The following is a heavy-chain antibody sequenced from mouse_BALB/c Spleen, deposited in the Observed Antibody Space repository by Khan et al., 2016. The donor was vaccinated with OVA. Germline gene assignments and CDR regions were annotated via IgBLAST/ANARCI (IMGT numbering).Heavy chain of an antibody. Sequence: QVRLQQSGAELARPGASVKMSCKASGYTFTTYTIHWVKPRPGQGLEWIGYIIPSNDYTNYNQTFKDRATLTADKSSSTAYMQLSSLTSEDSAVYYCAREGAYYRSDGWFAYWGQGTLVTVSA. D-gene: IGHD2-14*01. CDR3: AREGAYYRSDGWFAY. CDR1: GYTFTTYT. J-gene: IGHJ3*01. V-gene: IGHV1-4*01. CDR2: IIPSNDYT.